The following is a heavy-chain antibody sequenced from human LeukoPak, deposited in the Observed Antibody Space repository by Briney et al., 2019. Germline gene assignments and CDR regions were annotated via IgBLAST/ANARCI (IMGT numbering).Heavy chain of an antibody. J-gene: IGHJ6*02. CDR1: GFTFSSYG. CDR3: ARDQVVVAATNPPYYYYYGMDV. D-gene: IGHD2-15*01. CDR2: IWYDGSNK. Sequence: GGSLRLSCAASGFTFSSYGMHWVRQAPGKGLEWVAVIWYDGSNKYYADSVKGRFTISRDNAKNSLYLQMNSLRDEDTAVYYCARDQVVVAATNPPYYYYYGMDVWGQGTTVTVSS. V-gene: IGHV3-33*01.